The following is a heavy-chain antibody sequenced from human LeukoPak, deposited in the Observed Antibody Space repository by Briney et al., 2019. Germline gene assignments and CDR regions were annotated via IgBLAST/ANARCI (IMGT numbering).Heavy chain of an antibody. CDR1: GGSISSGSYY. J-gene: IGHJ2*01. Sequence: PSRTLSLTCTVSGGSISSGSYYWSWIRQPAGKGLEWIGRIYTSGSTNYNPSLKSRVTISVDTSKNQFSLKLSSVTAADTAVYYCARAVGGSYYYWYFDLWGRGTLVTVSS. CDR2: IYTSGST. V-gene: IGHV4-61*02. CDR3: ARAVGGSYYYWYFDL. D-gene: IGHD1-26*01.